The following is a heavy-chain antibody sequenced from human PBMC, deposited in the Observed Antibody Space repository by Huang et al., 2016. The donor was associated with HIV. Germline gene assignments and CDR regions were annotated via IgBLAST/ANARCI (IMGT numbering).Heavy chain of an antibody. D-gene: IGHD2-2*03. CDR2: VYFLGNT. CDR1: GTSMTSSTFY. CDR3: AREVRSVDTDRPDGYYYRGLDV. V-gene: IGHV4-39*02. J-gene: IGHJ6*02. Sequence: QLRESGPGLVTPSETLSLTCSASGTSMTSSTFYWGWFRQPPGRGLEGIGSVYFLGNTSHNPSLKSRGTISIDTANKQYSMRLTSVTAADTAVYFCAREVRSVDTDRPDGYYYRGLDVWGQGTTVIVSS.